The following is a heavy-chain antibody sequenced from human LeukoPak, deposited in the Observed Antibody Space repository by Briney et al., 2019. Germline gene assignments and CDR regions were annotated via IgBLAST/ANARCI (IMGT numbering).Heavy chain of an antibody. J-gene: IGHJ3*02. CDR3: ARVGGSSLHDAFDI. D-gene: IGHD2-2*01. CDR1: GGSFSGYY. CDR2: INHSGST. Sequence: SETLSLTCAVYGGSFSGYYWSWIRQPPGKGLEWIGEINHSGSTNYNLSLKSRVTISVDTSKNQFSLKLSSVTAADTAVYYCARVGGSSLHDAFDIWGQGTMVTVSS. V-gene: IGHV4-34*01.